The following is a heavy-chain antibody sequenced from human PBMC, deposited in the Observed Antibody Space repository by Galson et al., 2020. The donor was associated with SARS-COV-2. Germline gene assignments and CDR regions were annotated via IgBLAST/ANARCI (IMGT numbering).Heavy chain of an antibody. D-gene: IGHD5-18*01. CDR1: GFTVTSNY. CDR3: ASHTAPDYYYYYMDV. J-gene: IGHJ6*03. CDR2: IFIGGNT. V-gene: IGHV3-66*02. Sequence: GGSLRLSCAASGFTVTSNYITWVRQAPGKGLEWVSVIFIGGNTFYADSGKGRFTISRDSSKNTLYLQMNSLRADDTAVYYCASHTAPDYYYYYMDVWGKGTTVTISS.